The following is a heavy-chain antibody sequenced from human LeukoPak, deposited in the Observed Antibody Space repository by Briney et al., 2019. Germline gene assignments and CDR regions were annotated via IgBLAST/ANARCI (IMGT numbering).Heavy chain of an antibody. CDR1: GFTVGSNY. V-gene: IGHV3-53*01. J-gene: IGHJ4*02. D-gene: IGHD6-19*01. CDR2: IYSGGST. CDR3: AREVSGWYYFDY. Sequence: GGSLRLSCAASGFTVGSNYMSWVRQAPGKGLEWVSVIYSGGSTYYADSVKGRFTISRDNSKNTLYLQMNSLRAEDTAVYYCAREVSGWYYFDYWGQGTLVTVSS.